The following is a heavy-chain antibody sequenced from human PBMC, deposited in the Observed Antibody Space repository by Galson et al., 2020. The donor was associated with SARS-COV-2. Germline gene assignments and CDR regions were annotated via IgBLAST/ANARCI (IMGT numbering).Heavy chain of an antibody. Sequence: SGPTLVKPTQTLTLTCTFSGFSLSTSGMCVSWIRQPPGKALEWLARIDWDDDKYYSTPLKTRLTISKDTSKNQVVLTMTNMDPVDTATYYCARLDHGDYYYGMDVWGQGTTVTVSS. CDR2: IDWDDDK. CDR1: GFSLSTSGMC. CDR3: ARLDHGDYYYGMDV. V-gene: IGHV2-70*11. J-gene: IGHJ6*02. D-gene: IGHD1-1*01.